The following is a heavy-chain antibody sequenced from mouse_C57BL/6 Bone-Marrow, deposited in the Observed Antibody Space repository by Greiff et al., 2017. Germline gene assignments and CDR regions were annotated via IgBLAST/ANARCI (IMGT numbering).Heavy chain of an antibody. J-gene: IGHJ3*01. CDR3: ARRNYYGSSAFAY. CDR2: IYPRSGNT. V-gene: IGHV1-81*01. D-gene: IGHD1-1*01. Sequence: QVQLQQSGAELARPGASVKLSCKASGYTFTSYGISWVKQRTGQGLEWIGEIYPRSGNTYYNEKFKGKATLTADKSSSTAYMELRSLTSEDSAVYFWARRNYYGSSAFAYWGQGTLVTVSA. CDR1: GYTFTSYG.